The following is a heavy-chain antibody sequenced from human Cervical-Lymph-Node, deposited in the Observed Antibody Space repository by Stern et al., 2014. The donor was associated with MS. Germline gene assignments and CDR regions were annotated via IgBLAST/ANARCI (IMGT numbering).Heavy chain of an antibody. J-gene: IGHJ6*02. CDR3: ARFTYYYDSSGYPYGMDV. V-gene: IGHV1-18*01. D-gene: IGHD3-22*01. CDR1: GYTFTSYG. CDR2: IRAYNGNT. Sequence: VQLVQSGAEVKKPGASVKVSCKASGYTFTSYGISWVRQAPGQGLEWMGWIRAYNGNTNYAQKLQGRVTMTTDTSTSTAYMELRSLRSDDTAVYYCARFTYYYDSSGYPYGMDVWGQGTTVTVSS.